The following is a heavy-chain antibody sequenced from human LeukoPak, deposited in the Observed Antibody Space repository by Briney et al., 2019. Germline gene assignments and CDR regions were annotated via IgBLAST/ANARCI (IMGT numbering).Heavy chain of an antibody. D-gene: IGHD2-15*01. CDR3: ARHCSDSNCYRLDAFDI. CDR2: IYYSGST. J-gene: IGHJ3*02. CDR1: GGSISTTTYY. Sequence: SETLSLTCTVSGGSISTTTYYWDWIRQPPGKGLEYVGSIYYSGSTYYTPSLKSRVTISIDTAKNQFSLKLISMTAADTAVYFCARHCSDSNCYRLDAFDIWGQGTLVTVSS. V-gene: IGHV4-39*01.